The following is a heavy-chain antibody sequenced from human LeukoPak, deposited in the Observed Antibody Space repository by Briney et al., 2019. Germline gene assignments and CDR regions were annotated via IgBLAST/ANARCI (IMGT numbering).Heavy chain of an antibody. CDR1: GFTFSSYA. V-gene: IGHV3-23*01. CDR2: ISGSGDNT. J-gene: IGHJ6*02. D-gene: IGHD6-13*01. CDR3: ARPYSSSWYNYYALDV. Sequence: GGSLRLSCAASGFTFSSYAMSWVRQPPGKGLEWVSGISGSGDNTYYADSVKGRFTISRDNSKKTLYLHLNSLRVEDAAVYYCARPYSSSWYNYYALDVWGQGTTVTVSS.